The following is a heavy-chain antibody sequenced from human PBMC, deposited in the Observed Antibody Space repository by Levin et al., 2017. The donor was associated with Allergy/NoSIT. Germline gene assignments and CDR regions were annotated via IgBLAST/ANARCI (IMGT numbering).Heavy chain of an antibody. CDR1: GASIRSNY. CDR2: ISNTGST. Sequence: SETLSLTCTVSGASIRSNYWTWIWQPPGMGLEWIGYISNTGSTKYNPSLKSRVTISVDMSKNQFSLNLSSVTAADTAVYYCARATFYYDSGGSYFALDYWGRGALVTVSS. J-gene: IGHJ4*02. D-gene: IGHD3-22*01. CDR3: ARATFYYDSGGSYFALDY. V-gene: IGHV4-59*01.